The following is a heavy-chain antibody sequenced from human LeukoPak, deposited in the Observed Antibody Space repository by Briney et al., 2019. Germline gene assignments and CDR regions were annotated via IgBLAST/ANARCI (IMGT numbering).Heavy chain of an antibody. CDR2: INHRGDT. V-gene: IGHV4-34*01. D-gene: IGHD1-1*01. CDR1: GGSFSTYY. Sequence: SETLSLTCAVYGGSFSTYYWSWIRQSPGRGLEWIAEINHRGDTNYNPSVKSRVTISVDTSKNQFSLKVTSLTAADTAVYYCARGPTISETGYFDYWGQGTLVTVSS. CDR3: ARGPTISETGYFDY. J-gene: IGHJ4*03.